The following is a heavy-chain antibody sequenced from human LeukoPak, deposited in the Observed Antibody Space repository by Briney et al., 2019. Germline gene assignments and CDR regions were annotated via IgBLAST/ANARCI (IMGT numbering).Heavy chain of an antibody. CDR2: INPNSGGT. CDR1: GYTFTGYY. D-gene: IGHD5-12*01. V-gene: IGHV1-2*02. CDR3: ARDGYSGYDLGY. J-gene: IGHJ4*02. Sequence: ASVKVSCKASGYTFTGYYMHWVRQAPGQGSEWMGWINPNSGGTNYAQKFQRRVTMTRDTSISTAYMELSRLRSDDTAVYYCARDGYSGYDLGYWGQGTLVTVSS.